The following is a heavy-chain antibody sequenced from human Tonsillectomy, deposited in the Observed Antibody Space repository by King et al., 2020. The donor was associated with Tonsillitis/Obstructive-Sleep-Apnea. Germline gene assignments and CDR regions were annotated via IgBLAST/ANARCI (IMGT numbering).Heavy chain of an antibody. CDR2: INQDGSKK. Sequence: VQLVESGGGLVQPGGSLRLSCAASGFTFRTYWMSWVRQAPGKGLEWVANINQDGSKKYYVDSVKGRFTISRDNAQNSLYLLMSSLRAGDTAVFYCARSISYCAGTWDLAETYFDYWGQGTLVTVSS. CDR1: GFTFRTYW. J-gene: IGHJ4*02. V-gene: IGHV3-7*01. D-gene: IGHD2-21*01. CDR3: ARSISYCAGTWDLAETYFDY.